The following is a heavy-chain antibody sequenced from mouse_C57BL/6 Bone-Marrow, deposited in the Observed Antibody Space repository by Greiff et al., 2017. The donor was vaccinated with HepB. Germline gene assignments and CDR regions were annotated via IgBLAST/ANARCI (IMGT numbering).Heavy chain of an antibody. CDR2: INSDGGST. V-gene: IGHV5-2*01. CDR1: GYEFPSHC. J-gene: IGHJ1*03. CDR3: AIHNYDSSYWYFDV. D-gene: IGHD1-1*01. Sequence: EVHLVESGGGLVQPGESLKISCEAYGYEFPSHCMYWVSKTPEKRLELVAAINSDGGSTYYPDTMERRFIISRDNTKKTLYLQQISLRSEDTAVYYCAIHNYDSSYWYFDVWGTGTTVTVSS.